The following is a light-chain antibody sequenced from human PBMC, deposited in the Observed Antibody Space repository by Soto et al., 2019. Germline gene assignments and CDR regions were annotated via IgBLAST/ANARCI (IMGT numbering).Light chain of an antibody. J-gene: IGLJ3*02. V-gene: IGLV2-8*01. CDR3: GSHAGNSNLV. Sequence: QSALTQPASVSGSPGQSITISCSGTSRDVGAYNLVSWYQQPPGKAPKLMIYEVTKRPSGVPDRFSGSKSGNTASLTVSGLQTEDEADYYCGSHAGNSNLVFGGGTKLTVL. CDR2: EVT. CDR1: SRDVGAYNL.